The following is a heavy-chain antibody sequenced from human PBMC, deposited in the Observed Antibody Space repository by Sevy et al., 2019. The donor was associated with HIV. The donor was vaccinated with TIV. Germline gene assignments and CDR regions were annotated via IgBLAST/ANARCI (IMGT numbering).Heavy chain of an antibody. CDR1: EYTLTEVH. J-gene: IGHJ6*02. CDR2: FDPEDGKT. CDR3: ASYFCRESARYFFYAMDV. D-gene: IGHD3-10*01. Sequence: ASVKVSCKVSEYTLTEVHMHWVRQVPGKGLEWMGGFDPEDGKTVYAQKFQGRLTMTEDTSTDTAYMEMNTLRSEDTAVYFCASYFCRESARYFFYAMDVWGQGTTVTVSS. V-gene: IGHV1-24*01.